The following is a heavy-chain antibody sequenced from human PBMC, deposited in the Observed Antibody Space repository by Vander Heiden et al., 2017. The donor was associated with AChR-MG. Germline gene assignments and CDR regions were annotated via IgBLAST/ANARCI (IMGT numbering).Heavy chain of an antibody. CDR3: ARDLYDFWSGYYYYYGMDV. J-gene: IGHJ6*02. D-gene: IGHD3-3*01. V-gene: IGHV1-69*04. CDR1: GGTFSSYA. Sequence: QVQLVQSGAEVKKPGSSVKVSCKASGGTFSSYAISWVRQAPGQGLEWKGRIIPILGIANYAQKFQGRVTITADKSTSTAYMELSSLRSGDTAVYYCARDLYDFWSGYYYYYGMDVWGQGTTVTVSS. CDR2: IIPILGIA.